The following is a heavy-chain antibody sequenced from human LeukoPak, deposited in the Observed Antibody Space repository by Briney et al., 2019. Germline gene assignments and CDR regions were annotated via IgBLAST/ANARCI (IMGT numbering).Heavy chain of an antibody. D-gene: IGHD5-18*01. CDR1: GFTFSDYY. Sequence: PGGSLRLSCAASGFTFSDYYMSWIRQAPGKGLEWVSYISSSGSTIYYADSVKGRFTISRDNAKNSLYLQMNSLRAEDTAVYYCARPDVDTAMVYDHWGQGTLVTVSS. J-gene: IGHJ4*02. CDR2: ISSSGSTI. V-gene: IGHV3-11*01. CDR3: ARPDVDTAMVYDH.